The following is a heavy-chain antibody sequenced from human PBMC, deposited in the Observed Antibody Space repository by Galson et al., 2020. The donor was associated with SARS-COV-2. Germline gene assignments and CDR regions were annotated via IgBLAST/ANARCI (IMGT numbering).Heavy chain of an antibody. V-gene: IGHV3-23*03. CDR3: AKANGGSYRPDAFDI. D-gene: IGHD1-26*01. Sequence: GESLKISCAASGFSFSSFAMTWVRRAPGRGLEWVSFIYSDGDTHYADSVKGRFTISRDNPKSTVYLQMDSLRVEDTAVYYCAKANGGSYRPDAFDIWGQGTMVAGSS. J-gene: IGHJ3*02. CDR2: IYSDGDT. CDR1: GFSFSSFA.